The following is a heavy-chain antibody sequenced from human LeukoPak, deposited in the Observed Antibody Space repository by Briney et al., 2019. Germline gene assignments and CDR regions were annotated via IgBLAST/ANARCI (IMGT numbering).Heavy chain of an antibody. D-gene: IGHD4-23*01. J-gene: IGHJ4*02. CDR3: AREDYGGNSGLLGFDY. CDR1: GYTFTSYA. V-gene: IGHV1-69*13. CDR2: IIPIFGTA. Sequence: GASVKVSCKASGYTFTSYAISWVRQAPGQGLEWMGGIIPIFGTANYAQKFQGRVTITADESTSTAYMELSSLRSEDTAVYYCAREDYGGNSGLLGFDYWGQGTLVTVSS.